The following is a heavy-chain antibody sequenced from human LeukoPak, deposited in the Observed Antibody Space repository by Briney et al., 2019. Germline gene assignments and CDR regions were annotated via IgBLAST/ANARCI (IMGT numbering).Heavy chain of an antibody. CDR1: GFTFSSYT. J-gene: IGHJ5*02. CDR3: AREELGSSLGFDP. CDR2: VSFDGSNK. Sequence: GGSLRLSCAASGFTFSSYTIHWVRQPPGKGLEWVAVVSFDGSNKYYADSVKGRFTISRDNSKNTLYLQMNSLRAEDTAVYYCAREELGSSLGFDPWGQGTLVTVSS. D-gene: IGHD3-16*01. V-gene: IGHV3-30-3*01.